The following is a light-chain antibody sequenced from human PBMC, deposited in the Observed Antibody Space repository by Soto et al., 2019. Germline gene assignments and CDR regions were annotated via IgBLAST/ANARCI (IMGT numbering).Light chain of an antibody. Sequence: EIVLTQSPGTLSLSPGERATLSCRASQSVGSSYIAWYQQKRGQAPRLLIYATSSRATGIPDRFSGSGSATDFTLTISRLEPEDFAVYYCQQYVRSPWTFGQGTKVEIK. V-gene: IGKV3-20*01. J-gene: IGKJ1*01. CDR3: QQYVRSPWT. CDR1: QSVGSSY. CDR2: ATS.